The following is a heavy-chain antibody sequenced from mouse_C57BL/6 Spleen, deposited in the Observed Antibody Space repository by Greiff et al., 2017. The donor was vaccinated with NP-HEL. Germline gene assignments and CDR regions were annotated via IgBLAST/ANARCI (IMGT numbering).Heavy chain of an antibody. D-gene: IGHD3-1*01. CDR1: GFNIKDYY. V-gene: IGHV14-2*01. CDR3: ARWATHAMDY. CDR2: IDPEAGET. J-gene: IGHJ4*01. Sequence: EVQRVESGAELVKPGASVQLSCTASGFNIKDYYMHWVKQRTEQGLEWIGRIDPEAGETKYAPKFPGKATITADTSSNTAYLQLSSLTSEDTAVYYCARWATHAMDYWGQGTSVTVSS.